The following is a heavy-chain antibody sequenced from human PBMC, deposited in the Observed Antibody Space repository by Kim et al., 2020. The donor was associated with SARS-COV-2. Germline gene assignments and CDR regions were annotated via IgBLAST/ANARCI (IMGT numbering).Heavy chain of an antibody. CDR3: ARGNTVTTFFYYYYGMDV. D-gene: IGHD4-17*01. V-gene: IGHV4-34*01. CDR1: GGSFSGYY. J-gene: IGHJ6*02. Sequence: SETLSLTCAVYGGSFSGYYWSWIRQPPGKGLEWIGEINHSGSTNYNPSLKSRVTISVDTSKNQFSLKLSSVTAADTAVYYCARGNTVTTFFYYYYGMDVWGRGTAVSVSS. CDR2: INHSGST.